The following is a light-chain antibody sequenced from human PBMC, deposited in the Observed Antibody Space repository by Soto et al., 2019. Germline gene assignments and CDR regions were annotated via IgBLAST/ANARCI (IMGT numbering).Light chain of an antibody. J-gene: IGKJ1*01. V-gene: IGKV3-15*01. CDR1: QSVSTK. Sequence: EIVMTQSPATLSVSPGERVTLSCRTSQSVSTKLAWYQQRPGEAPRLLISGASTRATGVPARFSGSGAGTEFTLTISSLQSEDRAVYYCQQYNNWRPWTFGQGTKVEIK. CDR3: QQYNNWRPWT. CDR2: GAS.